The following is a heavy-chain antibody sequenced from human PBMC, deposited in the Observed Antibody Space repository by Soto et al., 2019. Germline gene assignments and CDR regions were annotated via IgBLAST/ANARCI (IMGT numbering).Heavy chain of an antibody. Sequence: PSETLSLTCDVSGGSISIGTDCWGWIRQPPGKGLEWIGNIHYSGSTNYNPSLKSRLNIYVDTSNNQFSLKLSSVPAADTAMYYCARGHSHDFYDKNIYVRWVKGTQVTVSS. CDR2: IHYSGST. CDR1: GGSISIGTDC. CDR3: ARGHSHDFYDKNIYVR. V-gene: IGHV4-39*01. J-gene: IGHJ4*02. D-gene: IGHD3-22*01.